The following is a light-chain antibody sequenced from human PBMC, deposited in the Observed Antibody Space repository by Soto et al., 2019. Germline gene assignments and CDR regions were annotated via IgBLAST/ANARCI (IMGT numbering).Light chain of an antibody. V-gene: IGKV3-20*01. CDR2: GAS. CDR3: QQYGNSPWT. J-gene: IGKJ1*01. Sequence: EIVLTQSPGTLSLSPGERATLSCRASQSVSSSFLAWYQQKPGQAPRLLIYGASSRAAGIPDRFSGSGCGTDFTLAISRPEPDAVAVYYCQQYGNSPWTFGQGTKVEIK. CDR1: QSVSSSF.